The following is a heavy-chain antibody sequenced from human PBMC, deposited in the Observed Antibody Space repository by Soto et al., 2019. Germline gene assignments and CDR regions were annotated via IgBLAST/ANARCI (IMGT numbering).Heavy chain of an antibody. CDR3: ARGVGSGSYYNQYIWFDP. CDR2: INVYNGNT. CDR1: GYTFTNYG. Sequence: QVQLVQSGGEVKKPGASVKVSCKASGYTFTNYGISWVRQAPGQGLEWMGWINVYNGNTKYAQKVQGRVTMTTDTSTSTAYMELRSLRADDTPVYYCARGVGSGSYYNQYIWFDPWGRGTLVTVSS. D-gene: IGHD3-10*01. J-gene: IGHJ5*02. V-gene: IGHV1-18*01.